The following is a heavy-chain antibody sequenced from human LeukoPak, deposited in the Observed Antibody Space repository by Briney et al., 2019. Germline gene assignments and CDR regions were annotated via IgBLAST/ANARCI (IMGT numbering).Heavy chain of an antibody. J-gene: IGHJ4*02. CDR1: GGTFSSYA. D-gene: IGHD5-24*01. V-gene: IGHV1-69*13. Sequence: GASVKVSCKASGGTFSSYAISWVRQAPGQGLEWMGGIIPIFGTANYAQKFQGRVTITADESTSTAYMELSSLRSEDTAVYYCARNGYNSSDFDYWGQGTLVTVSS. CDR3: ARNGYNSSDFDY. CDR2: IIPIFGTA.